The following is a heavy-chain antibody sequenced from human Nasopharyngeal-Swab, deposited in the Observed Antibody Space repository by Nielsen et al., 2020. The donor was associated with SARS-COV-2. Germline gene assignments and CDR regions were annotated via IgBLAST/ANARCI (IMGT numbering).Heavy chain of an antibody. CDR1: GDSISTSH. J-gene: IGHJ4*02. CDR2: IYSSGST. V-gene: IGHV4-59*08. CDR3: ARQMGTS. Sequence: SEILSLTCKVSGDSISTSHWSWIRQSPGKGLEWIGYIYSSGSTNYNPSLKSRVTISVDTSKNEFSLRLNSVTAADTAVYFCARQMGTSWGQGTLVTVSS. D-gene: IGHD1-14*01.